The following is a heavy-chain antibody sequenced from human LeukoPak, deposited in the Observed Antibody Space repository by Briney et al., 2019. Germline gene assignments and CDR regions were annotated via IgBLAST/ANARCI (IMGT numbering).Heavy chain of an antibody. D-gene: IGHD4-17*01. CDR3: ARVEGDYGDYPYAFDI. CDR2: IYYSGST. J-gene: IGHJ3*02. CDR1: GGSISSSSYY. V-gene: IGHV4-39*07. Sequence: SETLSLTCTVSGGSISSSSYYWGWIRQPPGKGLEWIGSIYYSGSTYYNPSLKSRVTISVDTSKNQFSLKLSSVTAADTAVYYCARVEGDYGDYPYAFDIWGQGTMVTVSS.